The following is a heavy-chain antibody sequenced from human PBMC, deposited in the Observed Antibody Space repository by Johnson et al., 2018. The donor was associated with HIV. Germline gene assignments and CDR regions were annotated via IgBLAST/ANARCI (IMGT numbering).Heavy chain of an antibody. V-gene: IGHV3-30*19. J-gene: IGHJ3*02. D-gene: IGHD6-13*01. CDR3: AKSIDAAADDAFDI. Sequence: QVQLVESGGGVVQPGGSLRLSCAASGFTFSSYGMHWVRQAPGKGLEWVAAISYDGSNKYYADSVKGRLTFSRDNSKNTLYLQMNSLRAEDTAVYYCAKSIDAAADDAFDIWGQGTMVTVSS. CDR2: ISYDGSNK. CDR1: GFTFSSYG.